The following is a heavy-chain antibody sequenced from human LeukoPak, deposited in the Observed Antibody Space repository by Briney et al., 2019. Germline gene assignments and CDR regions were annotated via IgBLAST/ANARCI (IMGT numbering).Heavy chain of an antibody. CDR3: ARAPLMDCSGGSCYRNDAFDI. Sequence: SETLSLTCAVYGGSFSGYYWSWIRQPPGKGLEWIGEINHSGSTNYNPSLKSRVTISVDTSKNQFSLKLSSVTAADTAVYYCARAPLMDCSGGSCYRNDAFDIWGQGTMVTVSS. J-gene: IGHJ3*02. V-gene: IGHV4-34*01. CDR2: INHSGST. D-gene: IGHD2-15*01. CDR1: GGSFSGYY.